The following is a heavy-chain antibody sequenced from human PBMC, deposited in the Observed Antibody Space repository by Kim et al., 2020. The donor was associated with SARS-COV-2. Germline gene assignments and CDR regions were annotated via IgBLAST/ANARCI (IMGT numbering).Heavy chain of an antibody. V-gene: IGHV3-9*01. D-gene: IGHD6-13*01. CDR2: ISWNSGSI. J-gene: IGHJ6*02. CDR1: GFTFDDYA. CDR3: AKDAAGNYYGMDV. Sequence: GGSLRLSCAASGFTFDDYAMHWVRQAPGKGLEWVSGISWNSGSIGYADSVKGRFTISRDNAKNSLYLQMNSLRAEDTALYYCAKDAAGNYYGMDVWGQGTTVTVSS.